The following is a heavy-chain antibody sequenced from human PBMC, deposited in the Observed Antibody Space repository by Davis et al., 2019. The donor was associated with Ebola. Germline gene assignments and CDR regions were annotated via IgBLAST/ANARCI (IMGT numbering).Heavy chain of an antibody. Sequence: GESLKISCAASGFTFSSYSINWVRQAPGKGLEWVSSISSRSTYIYYADSVKGRFTVSRDNAKNSLYLQMNSLRAEDTAVYYCVRDPALVVTGGGWFFGLWGRGTLVTVSS. J-gene: IGHJ2*01. CDR3: VRDPALVVTGGGWFFGL. CDR2: ISSRSTYI. D-gene: IGHD2-21*02. CDR1: GFTFSSYS. V-gene: IGHV3-21*01.